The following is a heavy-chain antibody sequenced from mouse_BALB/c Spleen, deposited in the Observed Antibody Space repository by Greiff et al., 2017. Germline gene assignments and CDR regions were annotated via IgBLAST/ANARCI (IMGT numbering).Heavy chain of an antibody. J-gene: IGHJ3*01. V-gene: IGHV1-26*01. CDR3: AKSGAYGYDGAWFAY. CDR1: GYSFTGYY. Sequence: EVQLQQSGPELVKPGAPVKLSCKASGYSFTGYYMHWVKHSHVKSLEWIGRINPYNVATSYNQNFKDKASLTVDKSSSTAYMELHSLTSEDSAVYYCAKSGAYGYDGAWFAYWGQGTLVTVAA. D-gene: IGHD2-2*01. CDR2: INPYNVAT.